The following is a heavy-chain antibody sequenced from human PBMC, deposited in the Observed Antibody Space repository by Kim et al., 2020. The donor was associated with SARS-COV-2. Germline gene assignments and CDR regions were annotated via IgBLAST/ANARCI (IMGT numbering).Heavy chain of an antibody. CDR2: ISYDGSNK. Sequence: GGSLRLSCAASGFTFSSYAMHWVRQAPGKGLEWVAVISYDGSNKYYADSVKGQFTISRDNSKNTLYLQMNSLRAEDTAVYYCARDSYGSGSYHWFDPWGQGTLVTVSS. D-gene: IGHD3-10*01. CDR1: GFTFSSYA. V-gene: IGHV3-30-3*01. CDR3: ARDSYGSGSYHWFDP. J-gene: IGHJ5*02.